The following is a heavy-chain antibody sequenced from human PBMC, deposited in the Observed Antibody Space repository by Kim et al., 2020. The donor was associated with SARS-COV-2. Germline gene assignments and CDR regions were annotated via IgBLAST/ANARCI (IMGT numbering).Heavy chain of an antibody. CDR2: SYYSGTT. D-gene: IGHD1-26*01. J-gene: IGHJ4*01. Sequence: SETLSLTCTVSGGSISSGGSYWSWIRQPPGKGLEWIGYSYYSGTTHDNPALMSRLTISVDTSKNQFSLNLSSVTAADTAVYYGGRGEGEVGFSGDDWG. CDR3: GRGEGEVGFSGDD. V-gene: IGHV4-30-4*08. CDR1: GGSISSGGSY.